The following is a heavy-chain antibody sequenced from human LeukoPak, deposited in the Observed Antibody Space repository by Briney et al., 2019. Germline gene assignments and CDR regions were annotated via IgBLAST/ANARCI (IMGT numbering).Heavy chain of an antibody. CDR2: ISAYNGNT. Sequence: ASVKVSCKASGYTFTSYGISWVRRAPGQGLEWMGWISAYNGNTNYAQKLQGRVTMTTDTSTSTAYMELRSLRFDDTAVYYCAREKYYGSGMEFYYYGMDVWGQGTTVTVSS. V-gene: IGHV1-18*01. CDR1: GYTFTSYG. D-gene: IGHD3-10*01. J-gene: IGHJ6*02. CDR3: AREKYYGSGMEFYYYGMDV.